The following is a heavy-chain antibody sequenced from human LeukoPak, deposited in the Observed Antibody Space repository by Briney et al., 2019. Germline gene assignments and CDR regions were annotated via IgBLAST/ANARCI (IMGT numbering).Heavy chain of an antibody. D-gene: IGHD3-10*01. CDR1: GFTFSNAW. CDR2: IKSKTEGGTT. V-gene: IGHV3-15*01. Sequence: GGSLRLSCAASGFTFSNAWMSWVRQAPGKGLEWVGRIKSKTEGGTTDYAAPVKGRFTISRDDSKNTLYLQMNCLKTEDTAVYYCTTGLSNYGSGPNDYYYGMDVWGQGTTVTVSS. CDR3: TTGLSNYGSGPNDYYYGMDV. J-gene: IGHJ6*02.